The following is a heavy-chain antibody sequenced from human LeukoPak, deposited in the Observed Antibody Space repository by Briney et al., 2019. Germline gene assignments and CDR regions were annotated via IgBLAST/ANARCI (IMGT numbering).Heavy chain of an antibody. J-gene: IGHJ4*02. CDR3: TRAEYSSGWYEDY. CDR1: GFTFRLYS. V-gene: IGHV3-49*04. CDR2: IRGKAYGGTT. Sequence: PGGSLRLSCAASGFTFRLYSMNWVRQAPGKGLEWVGLIRGKAYGGTTEYAASVKGRFTISRDDSKSIAYLQMNCLKTEDTAVYYCTRAEYSSGWYEDYWGRGTLVTVSS. D-gene: IGHD6-19*01.